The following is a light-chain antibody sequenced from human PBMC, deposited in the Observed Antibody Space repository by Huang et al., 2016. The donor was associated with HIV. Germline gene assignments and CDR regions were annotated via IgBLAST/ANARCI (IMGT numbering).Light chain of an antibody. V-gene: IGKV2-28*01. CDR1: QSLLHTTGHNR. CDR2: LAS. J-gene: IGKJ2*01. CDR3: MQGLQTPPT. Sequence: EIVLTQSPLSLPVAPGQPASISCKSSQSLLHTTGHNRLDWYLQKPGRSPQLLIYLASNRAAGVPDMFTGSGSGSDFTLEINKVEAGDVGIYYCMQGLQTPPTFGQGTKLEI.